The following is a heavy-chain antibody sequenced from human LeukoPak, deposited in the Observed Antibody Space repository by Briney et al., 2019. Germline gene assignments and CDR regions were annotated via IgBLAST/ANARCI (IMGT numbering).Heavy chain of an antibody. CDR3: ARHYDFWSGYVHYGMDV. J-gene: IGHJ6*02. Sequence: PGGSLRLSCAASGFTFSSYSMNWVRQDPGKGLEWVSSISSSSSYIYYADSVKGRFTISRDNAKNSLYLQMNSLRAEDTAVYYCARHYDFWSGYVHYGMDVWGQGTTLTVSS. CDR2: ISSSSSYI. V-gene: IGHV3-21*01. D-gene: IGHD3-3*01. CDR1: GFTFSSYS.